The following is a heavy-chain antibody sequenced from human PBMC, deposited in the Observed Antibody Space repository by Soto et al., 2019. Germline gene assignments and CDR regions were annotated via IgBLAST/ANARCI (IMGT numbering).Heavy chain of an antibody. J-gene: IGHJ4*02. D-gene: IGHD2-21*02. CDR2: IIPIFGTA. CDR3: AREVVVTATSGYYFEY. Sequence: QVQLVQSGAEVKKPGSSVKVSCKASGGTFSSYAISWVRQAPGQGLELMGGIIPIFGTANYAQKFQGRVTITADESTSTAYMELSSLRSEDTAVYYCAREVVVTATSGYYFEYWGQGPLVTVSS. CDR1: GGTFSSYA. V-gene: IGHV1-69*01.